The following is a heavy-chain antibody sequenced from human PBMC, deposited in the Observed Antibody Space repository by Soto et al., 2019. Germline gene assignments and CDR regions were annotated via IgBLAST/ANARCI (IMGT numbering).Heavy chain of an antibody. CDR2: IVVGSGNT. D-gene: IGHD2-15*01. V-gene: IGHV1-58*01. J-gene: IGHJ4*02. CDR1: GFTFTSSA. CDR3: AATAGPRYCSGGSCYNGFDY. Sequence: SVKVSCKASGFTFTSSAVQWVRQARGQRLEWIGWIVVGSGNTNYAQKFQERVTITRDMSTSTAYMELSSLRSEDTAVYYRAATAGPRYCSGGSCYNGFDYWGQGTLVTVS.